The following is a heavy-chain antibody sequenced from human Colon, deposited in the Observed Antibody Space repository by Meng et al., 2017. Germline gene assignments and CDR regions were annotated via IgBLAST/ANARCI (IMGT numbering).Heavy chain of an antibody. V-gene: IGHV4-59*01. CDR3: ARGYWFDP. CDR2: IDYTGST. Sequence: QVQLQESGPGLLKPSETLSLTCTVSGGSFDSYHWNWIRQPPGEAPEWIGNIDYTGSTNYNPSFKSRVTISVDTSKSQFSLRMTSMTAADTAVYYCARGYWFDPWGQGTRVTVSS. J-gene: IGHJ5*02. CDR1: GGSFDSYH.